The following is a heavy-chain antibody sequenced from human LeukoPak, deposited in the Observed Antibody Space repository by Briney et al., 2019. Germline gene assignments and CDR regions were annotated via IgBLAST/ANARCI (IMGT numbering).Heavy chain of an antibody. D-gene: IGHD3-9*01. CDR1: GGSISSSSYY. Sequence: PSETLSLTCTVSGGSISSSSYYWGWLRQPPGTGLEWIGSIYYSGSTYYNPSLKSRVTISVDTSKNQFSLKLSSVTAADTAVYYCASPVAHYDILTGYYTRAFDIWGHGTMVTVSS. CDR2: IYYSGST. CDR3: ASPVAHYDILTGYYTRAFDI. J-gene: IGHJ3*02. V-gene: IGHV4-39*01.